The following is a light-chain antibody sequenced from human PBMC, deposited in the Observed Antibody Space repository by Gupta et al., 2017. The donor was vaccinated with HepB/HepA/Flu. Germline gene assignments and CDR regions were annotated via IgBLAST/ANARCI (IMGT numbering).Light chain of an antibody. V-gene: IGLV2-14*03. CDR3: CYFRRSGTLDVV. CDR2: YVS. Sequence: QSALTHPAPVSRSPGQSITISCTGNSSDVGGCNYVSWYQQHPRNDPPLLIFYVSCRRSAVSARCSAATSCDTTSPVTTGRHDADEAAYYYCYFRRSGTLDVVLGGGTKLTVL. J-gene: IGLJ2*01. CDR1: SSDVGGCNY.